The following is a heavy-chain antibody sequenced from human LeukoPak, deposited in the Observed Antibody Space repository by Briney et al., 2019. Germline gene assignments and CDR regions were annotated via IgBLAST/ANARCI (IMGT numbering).Heavy chain of an antibody. Sequence: ASVKVSCKASGYTFTGYFMHWVRQAPGQGLEWMGWINPNSGGTNYAQKFQGRVTMTRDTSITTAYMELSRLRSDDTAVYYCARDVHYYGSTDYWGQGTLVTVSS. CDR3: ARDVHYYGSTDY. D-gene: IGHD3-10*01. CDR1: GYTFTGYF. CDR2: INPNSGGT. J-gene: IGHJ4*02. V-gene: IGHV1-2*02.